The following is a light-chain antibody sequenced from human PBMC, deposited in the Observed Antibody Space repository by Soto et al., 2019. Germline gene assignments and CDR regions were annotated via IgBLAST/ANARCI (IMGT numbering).Light chain of an antibody. CDR2: DVS. CDR3: QKYDSYPLN. V-gene: IGKV1-5*01. J-gene: IGKJ4*01. Sequence: DVQMTHSLSTLSASVVYIFTINFLAIQSINNLLAWYQQKPGKAPKFLIYDVSTLESGVPSRFSGSGSGTEFTLTISSLQPEDFATYYCQKYDSYPLNCGGGNTGDIK. CDR1: QSINNL.